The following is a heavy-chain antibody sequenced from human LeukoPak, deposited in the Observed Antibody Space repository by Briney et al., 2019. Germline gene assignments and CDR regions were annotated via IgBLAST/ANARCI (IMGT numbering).Heavy chain of an antibody. CDR2: IKGDGIDT. V-gene: IGHV3-74*01. Sequence: GGSLRLSCAASGFTLSSYWMHWVRQVPGKGLVWVSRIKGDGIDTRYADSVKGRFTISRDNAKNTLYLQMNSLRAEDTAVYYCARGYSSGLHFDYWGQGTLVTVSS. CDR1: GFTLSSYW. CDR3: ARGYSSGLHFDY. D-gene: IGHD6-19*01. J-gene: IGHJ4*02.